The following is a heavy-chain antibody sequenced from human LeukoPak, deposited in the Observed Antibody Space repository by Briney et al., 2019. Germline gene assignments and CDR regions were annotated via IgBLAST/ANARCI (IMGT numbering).Heavy chain of an antibody. Sequence: GGSLRLSCAATGFTFSSYWMSWVRQAPGKGLEWVANIKQDGREKYNVDSVKGRFTISRANAQTSLYRQINSLTTEDPAADCCARRAHYYYDLDDWGQGTLVTVSS. CDR1: GFTFSSYW. CDR3: ARRAHYYYDLDD. D-gene: IGHD3-10*01. J-gene: IGHJ4*02. V-gene: IGHV3-7*01. CDR2: IKQDGREK.